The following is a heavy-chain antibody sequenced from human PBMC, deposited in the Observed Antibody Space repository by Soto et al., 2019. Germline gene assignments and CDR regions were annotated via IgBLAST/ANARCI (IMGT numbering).Heavy chain of an antibody. CDR2: VHDSGST. Sequence: PSETLSLTCTVSGGSVSSGSYYWSWLRQPPGKGLEWIGYVHDSGSTNYNPSLKSRVSISRDTSKNQVSLKLSSVTAADTAVYFCARDPGHHDTSGYYQAAFAYWGQGTLVTGSS. D-gene: IGHD3-22*01. CDR3: ARDPGHHDTSGYYQAAFAY. CDR1: GGSVSSGSYY. V-gene: IGHV4-61*01. J-gene: IGHJ4*02.